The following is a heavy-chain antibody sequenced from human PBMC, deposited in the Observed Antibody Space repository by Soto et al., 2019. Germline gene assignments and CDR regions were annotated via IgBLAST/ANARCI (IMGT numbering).Heavy chain of an antibody. J-gene: IGHJ4*02. CDR1: GFTFSSYG. Sequence: GGSLRLSCAASGFTFSSYGMHWVRQAPGKGLEWVAVISYDGSNKYYADSVKGRFTISRDNSKNTLYLQMNSLRAEDTAVYYCAKDFKALVAYYYENGLFDYWGQGTLVTVSS. D-gene: IGHD3-22*01. CDR2: ISYDGSNK. V-gene: IGHV3-30*18. CDR3: AKDFKALVAYYYENGLFDY.